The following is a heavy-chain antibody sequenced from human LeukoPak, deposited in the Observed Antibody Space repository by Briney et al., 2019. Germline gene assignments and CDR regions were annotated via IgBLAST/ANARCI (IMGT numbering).Heavy chain of an antibody. CDR1: GFTFSTYG. V-gene: IGHV3-30*03. J-gene: IGHJ4*02. Sequence: GGSLRLSCAASGFTFSTYGMHWVRQAPGKGLEWVAVISYDGSNKYYANSVKGRFTISRDNSKNTLYLQMNSLRAEDTAVYYCARDITGYSSGWYDYWGQGTLVTVSS. D-gene: IGHD6-19*01. CDR2: ISYDGSNK. CDR3: ARDITGYSSGWYDY.